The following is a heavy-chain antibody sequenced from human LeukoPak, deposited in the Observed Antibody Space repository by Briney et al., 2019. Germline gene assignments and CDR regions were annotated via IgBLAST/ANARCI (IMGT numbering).Heavy chain of an antibody. D-gene: IGHD3-10*01. Sequence: ASVKVSCKASGYTFTSYGISWVRQAPGQGLEWMGWISAYNGNTNYAQKLQGRVTMTTDTSTSTAYMEPRSLRSDDTAVYYCARAGYYYGSGSMDVWGQGTTVTVSS. CDR3: ARAGYYYGSGSMDV. CDR2: ISAYNGNT. CDR1: GYTFTSYG. V-gene: IGHV1-18*01. J-gene: IGHJ6*02.